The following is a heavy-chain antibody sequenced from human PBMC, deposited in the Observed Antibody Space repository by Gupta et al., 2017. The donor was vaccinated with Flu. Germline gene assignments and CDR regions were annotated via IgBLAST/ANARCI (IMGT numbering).Heavy chain of an antibody. CDR2: IFSNDEK. D-gene: IGHD4-17*01. J-gene: IGHJ3*02. CDR3: ARIPRPINDYGVGGFLAFDI. Sequence: QVTLKESGPVLVKPTETLTLTCTVSGFSLSNARMGVSWIRQPPGKALEWLAHIFSNDEKSYSTSLKSRLTISKDTFKSQVVLTMTNMDPVDTATYYCARIPRPINDYGVGGFLAFDIWGQGTMVTVSS. CDR1: GFSLSNARMG. V-gene: IGHV2-26*01.